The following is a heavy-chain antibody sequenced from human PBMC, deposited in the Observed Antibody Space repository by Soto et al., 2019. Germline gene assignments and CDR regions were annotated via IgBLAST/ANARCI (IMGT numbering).Heavy chain of an antibody. CDR3: ARELVLGLKSAFDM. V-gene: IGHV3-30-3*01. Sequence: PGGSLRLSCAASGFTFSSYAMRWVRQAPGKGLEWVAVISYDGSNKYYADSVKGRFTISRDNSKNTLYLQMNSLRDEDTAVYFCARELVLGLKSAFDMWGQGTLVTVSS. CDR1: GFTFSSYA. D-gene: IGHD2-15*01. CDR2: ISYDGSNK. J-gene: IGHJ3*02.